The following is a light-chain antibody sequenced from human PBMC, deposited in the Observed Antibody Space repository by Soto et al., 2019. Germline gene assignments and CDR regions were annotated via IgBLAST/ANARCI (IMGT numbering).Light chain of an antibody. J-gene: IGLJ1*01. CDR2: DVS. V-gene: IGLV2-14*03. CDR1: SSDVGGYNY. Sequence: QSALTQPAPVSGSPGQSITISCTGTSSDVGGYNYVSWYQQHPGKAPKLIISDVSNRPSGVSNRFSGSKSGNTASLTISGLQAEDEADYYCNSYTSSSTHVFGTGTKLTVL. CDR3: NSYTSSSTHV.